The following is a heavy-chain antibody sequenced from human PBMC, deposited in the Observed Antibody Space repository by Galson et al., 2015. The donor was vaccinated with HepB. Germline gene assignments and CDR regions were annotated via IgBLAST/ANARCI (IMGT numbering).Heavy chain of an antibody. D-gene: IGHD3-16*01. CDR1: GFTFSSHA. J-gene: IGHJ3*02. CDR3: AKEGYGGSAFDI. Sequence: SLRLSCAASGFTFSSHAMHWVRQAPGKGLEWVAVISYDGTYKNYADSVKGRFTISWDDSKNTLYLQMNSLRAEDTAVYYCAKEGYGGSAFDIWGQGTMVTVSS. V-gene: IGHV3-30*04. CDR2: ISYDGTYK.